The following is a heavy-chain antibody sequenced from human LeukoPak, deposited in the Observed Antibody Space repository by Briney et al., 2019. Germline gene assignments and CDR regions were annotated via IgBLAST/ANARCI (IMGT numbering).Heavy chain of an antibody. Sequence: SGTLSLACTVSGGSISSYYGSLIRHTVGKGVEWARRIYTSGSTNYNPSLKSRVTISVDKSKNQFSLKLSSVTAADTAVYYCARDIDMALDYYYYMDVWGKGTTVTV. CDR3: ARDIDMALDYYYYMDV. CDR2: IYTSGST. D-gene: IGHD2-15*01. J-gene: IGHJ6*03. CDR1: GGSISSYY. V-gene: IGHV4-4*07.